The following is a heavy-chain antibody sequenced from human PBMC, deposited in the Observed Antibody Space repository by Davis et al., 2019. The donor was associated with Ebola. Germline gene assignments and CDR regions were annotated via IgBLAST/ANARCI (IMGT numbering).Heavy chain of an antibody. Sequence: ASVKVSCKASGYTFTSYGISWVRQAPGQGLEWMGWISAYNGNTNYAQKLQGRVTMTTDTSTSTAYMELSSLRSEDTAVYYCARDGSEQLAGDNWFDPWGQGTLVTVSS. CDR2: ISAYNGNT. V-gene: IGHV1-18*01. CDR3: ARDGSEQLAGDNWFDP. CDR1: GYTFTSYG. J-gene: IGHJ5*02. D-gene: IGHD6-6*01.